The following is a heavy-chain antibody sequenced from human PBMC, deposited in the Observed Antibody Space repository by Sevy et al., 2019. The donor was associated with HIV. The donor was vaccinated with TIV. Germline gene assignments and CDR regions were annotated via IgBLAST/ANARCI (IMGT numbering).Heavy chain of an antibody. Sequence: GGSLRLSCAASGFIFSNYYMTWVRQAPGKGLEWVSYISDRSDTISYADSVKGRFTISRDNAKNELYLQMSSLGGEDTAVYYCARVRDRYCSGGSCYYGYFFDYWGQGTLVTVSS. CDR1: GFIFSNYY. CDR3: ARVRDRYCSGGSCYYGYFFDY. J-gene: IGHJ4*02. V-gene: IGHV3-48*01. D-gene: IGHD2-15*01. CDR2: ISDRSDTI.